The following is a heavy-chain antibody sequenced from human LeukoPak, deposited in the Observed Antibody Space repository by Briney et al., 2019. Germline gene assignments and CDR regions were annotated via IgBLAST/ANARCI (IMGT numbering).Heavy chain of an antibody. J-gene: IGHJ4*02. V-gene: IGHV4-39*01. CDR3: ARHGYIQFWLY. CDR2: IDSSGTT. CDR1: GASTSRDTYF. D-gene: IGHD5-18*01. Sequence: SETLSLTCTVSGASTSRDTYFWGWIRQSPEKGLEWIGSIDSSGTTHYNSSLKSRVIISVDTSKNQVSLNLTSVTSADTAVYYCARHGYIQFWLYWGQGTQVIVSS.